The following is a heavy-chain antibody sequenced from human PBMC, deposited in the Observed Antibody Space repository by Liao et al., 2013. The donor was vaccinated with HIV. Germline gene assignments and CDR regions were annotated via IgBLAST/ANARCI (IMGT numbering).Heavy chain of an antibody. CDR2: IFYSGTT. CDR3: ASSPRYYDFWSGYPAFDY. J-gene: IGHJ4*02. D-gene: IGHD3-3*01. CDR1: GDSINTINYY. V-gene: IGHV4-30-4*08. Sequence: QLQLQESGPGLVKPSETLSLTCTVSGDSINTINYYWGWIRQPPGKGLEWIGHIFYSGTTYYNPSLKSRVTISLDTSKNQFSLKLSSVTAADTAVYYCASSPRYYDFWSGYPAFDYWGQGTLVTVSS.